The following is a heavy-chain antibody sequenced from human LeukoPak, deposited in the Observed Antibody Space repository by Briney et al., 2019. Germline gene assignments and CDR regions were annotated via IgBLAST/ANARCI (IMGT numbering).Heavy chain of an antibody. Sequence: SETLSLTCTVSGDSNTGHYWSWIRQPPGKGLEWIGYIHHSGKSNFNPSLKSRVTMSTDTSRNQLSLELTSVTAADTAIYYCARDHSSSYHYFDSWGHGALVTVSS. V-gene: IGHV4-59*11. CDR3: ARDHSSSYHYFDS. D-gene: IGHD6-13*01. CDR2: IHHSGKS. J-gene: IGHJ4*01. CDR1: GDSNTGHY.